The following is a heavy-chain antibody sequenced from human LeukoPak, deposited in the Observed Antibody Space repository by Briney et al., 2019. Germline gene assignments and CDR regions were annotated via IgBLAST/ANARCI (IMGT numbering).Heavy chain of an antibody. CDR2: ISPSGGIT. CDR3: AKDRPLVVVAATLDY. J-gene: IGHJ4*02. CDR1: GFTFSSHG. V-gene: IGHV3-23*01. D-gene: IGHD2-15*01. Sequence: PGGSLRLSCAASGFTFSSHGMNWVRQAPGKGLEWVSGISPSGGITYYTDSVKGRFTISRDNSKNTLYLQMNSLRAEDTAVYYCAKDRPLVVVAATLDYWGQGTLVTVSS.